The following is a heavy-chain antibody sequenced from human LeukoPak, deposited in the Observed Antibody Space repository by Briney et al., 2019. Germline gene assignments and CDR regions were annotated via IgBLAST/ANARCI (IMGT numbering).Heavy chain of an antibody. CDR1: GFTFSAYD. CDR2: ISGIGGST. D-gene: IGHD2-2*01. J-gene: IGHJ5*02. Sequence: GGSLRLSCAAFGFTFSAYDMNWVRRAPGKGLEWVSVISGIGGSTYYADSVKGRFIISRDNSKNTLYLQMNSLRVEDTAIYYCAKGSTSWSRLSSLYPWGQGTLVIVSS. CDR3: AKGSTSWSRLSSLYP. V-gene: IGHV3-23*01.